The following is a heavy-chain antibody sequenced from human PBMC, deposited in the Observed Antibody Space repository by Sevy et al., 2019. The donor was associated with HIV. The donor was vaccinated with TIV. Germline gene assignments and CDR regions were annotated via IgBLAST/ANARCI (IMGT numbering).Heavy chain of an antibody. CDR3: ASLDFFDY. CDR1: GFTFSTYS. V-gene: IGHV3-21*01. CDR2: VSSSSTYI. Sequence: GGSLRLSCAASGFTFSTYSMNWVRQAPGKGLEWISSVSSSSTYIYYAESVKGRFTISRDNAKNSLYLQMNSLRAEDTAVYYCASLDFFDYWGQGTLVTVSS. J-gene: IGHJ4*02.